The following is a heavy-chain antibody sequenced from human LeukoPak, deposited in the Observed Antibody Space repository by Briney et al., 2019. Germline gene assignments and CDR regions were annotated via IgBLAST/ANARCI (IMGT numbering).Heavy chain of an antibody. V-gene: IGHV1-2*06. CDR3: ARDLRVVVTAPTTCFDY. J-gene: IGHJ4*02. D-gene: IGHD2-21*02. CDR1: GYTFTGYY. CDR2: INPNSGGT. Sequence: GASVKVSCKASGYTFTGYYMHWVRQAPGQGLEWMGRINPNSGGTNYAQKLQGRVTMTTDTSTSTAYMELRSLRSDDTAVYYCARDLRVVVTAPTTCFDYWGQGTLVTASS.